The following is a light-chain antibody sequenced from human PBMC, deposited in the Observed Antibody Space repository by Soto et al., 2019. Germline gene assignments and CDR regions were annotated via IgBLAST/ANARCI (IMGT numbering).Light chain of an antibody. Sequence: QSALTPPASVSGSPGQSITISCTGTSSDVGGYNYVSWYQQHPGKAPKLMIYEVSNRPSGVSNRFSGSKSGNTASLTISGLQAEDEADYYCSSYTSSSREVFGTGTKVT. J-gene: IGLJ1*01. CDR1: SSDVGGYNY. V-gene: IGLV2-14*01. CDR3: SSYTSSSREV. CDR2: EVS.